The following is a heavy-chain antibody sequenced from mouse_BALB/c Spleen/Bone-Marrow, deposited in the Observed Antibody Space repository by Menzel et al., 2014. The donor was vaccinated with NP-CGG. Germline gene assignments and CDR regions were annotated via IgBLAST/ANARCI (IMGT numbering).Heavy chain of an antibody. CDR3: ARELGRGYYFDY. V-gene: IGHV1S130*01. CDR1: GYTFTSSW. D-gene: IGHD4-1*01. Sequence: QVQLQQSGSVLVRPGASVKLSCKASGYTFTSSWMHWAKQRPGQGLEWMGEIHPNSGNTNYNEKFKGKATLTVDTSSSTAYVDLSSLTSEDSAVYYCARELGRGYYFDYWGQGTTLTVSS. CDR2: IHPNSGNT. J-gene: IGHJ2*01.